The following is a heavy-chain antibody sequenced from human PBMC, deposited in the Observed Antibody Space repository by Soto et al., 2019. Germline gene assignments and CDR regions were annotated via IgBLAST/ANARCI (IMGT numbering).Heavy chain of an antibody. CDR3: AKDLALRFLDYYYMDV. V-gene: IGHV3-23*01. Sequence: EVQLLESGGGLVQPGGSLRLSCAASGFTFSSYAMSWVRQAPGKGLEWVSAISGSGGSTYYADSVKGRFTISRDNSKNTLYLQMNSLRAEDTAVYYCAKDLALRFLDYYYMDVWGKGTTVTVSS. J-gene: IGHJ6*03. CDR1: GFTFSSYA. D-gene: IGHD3-3*01. CDR2: ISGSGGST.